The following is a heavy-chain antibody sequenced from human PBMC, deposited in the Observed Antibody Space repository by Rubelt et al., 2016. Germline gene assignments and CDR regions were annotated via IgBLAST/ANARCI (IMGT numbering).Heavy chain of an antibody. CDR3: APSRVTLPSWGA. V-gene: IGHV3-23*01. CDR1: GFTFSSYA. CDR2: ISGSGGST. J-gene: IGHJ4*02. Sequence: EVQLLESGGGLVQPGGSLRLSCAASGFTFSSYAMSWVRQAPGKGLEWVSAISGSGGSTYYADSGKGRLTISRDNSKNTLYLQMNSLRAEDTAVYYCAPSRVTLPSWGAWGQGTLVTVSS. D-gene: IGHD5-18*01.